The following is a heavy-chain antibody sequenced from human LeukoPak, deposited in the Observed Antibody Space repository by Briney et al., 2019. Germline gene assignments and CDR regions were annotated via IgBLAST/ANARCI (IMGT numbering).Heavy chain of an antibody. J-gene: IGHJ4*02. Sequence: GRSLRLSCAASGFTFSSYGMHWVRQAPGKGLEWVAVIWYDGSNKYYADSVKGRFTISRDNSKNTLYLQMNSLRAEDTAVYYCAREGIAAAALCYWGQGTLVTVSS. V-gene: IGHV3-33*01. CDR1: GFTFSSYG. D-gene: IGHD6-13*01. CDR2: IWYDGSNK. CDR3: AREGIAAAALCY.